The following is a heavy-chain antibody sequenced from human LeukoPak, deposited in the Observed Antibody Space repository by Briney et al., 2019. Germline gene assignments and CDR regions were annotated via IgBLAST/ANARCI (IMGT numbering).Heavy chain of an antibody. J-gene: IGHJ6*02. CDR3: AREYSSSPTYGMDV. V-gene: IGHV3-53*01. Sequence: GGSLRLSCAAYGFTVSSNYMSWVRQAPGKGLEWVSVIYSGGSTYYADSVKGRFTISRDNSKNTLYLQMNSLRAEDAAVYYCAREYSSSPTYGMDVWGQGTTVTVSS. CDR1: GFTVSSNY. D-gene: IGHD6-13*01. CDR2: IYSGGST.